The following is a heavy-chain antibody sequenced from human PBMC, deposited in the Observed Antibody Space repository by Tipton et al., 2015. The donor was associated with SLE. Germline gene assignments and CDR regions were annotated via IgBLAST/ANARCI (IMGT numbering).Heavy chain of an antibody. V-gene: IGHV4-31*03. J-gene: IGHJ5*02. D-gene: IGHD3-22*01. CDR2: TYYSGSP. CDR3: PIYYHDSTGLHWFGP. CDR1: GGSISSGGYY. Sequence: TLSLTCNVSGGSISSGGYYWSWIRQHPGKGLEWIGYTYYSGSPYYNPSLKSRVTTSLDMSKNQFSLRLSSVTAADTAVYYCPIYYHDSTGLHWFGPWGQGTLVTVSS.